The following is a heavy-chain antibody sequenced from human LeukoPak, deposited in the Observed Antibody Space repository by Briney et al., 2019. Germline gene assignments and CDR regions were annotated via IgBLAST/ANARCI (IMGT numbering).Heavy chain of an antibody. J-gene: IGHJ4*02. V-gene: IGHV4-34*01. CDR3: ARGQGYCSGGSCYLVY. CDR1: GGSFSGYY. Sequence: PSETLSLTCAVYGGSFSGYYGSWIRQPPGKGLEWIGEIDHSGSTNYNPSLKSRVTISVDTSKNQFSLKLSSVTAADTAVYYCARGQGYCSGGSCYLVYWGQGSLVTVSS. CDR2: IDHSGST. D-gene: IGHD2-15*01.